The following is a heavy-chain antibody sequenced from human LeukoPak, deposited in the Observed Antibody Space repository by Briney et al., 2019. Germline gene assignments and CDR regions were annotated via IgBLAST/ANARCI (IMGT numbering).Heavy chain of an antibody. CDR3: ARHKGGTYSPYYGMDV. J-gene: IGHJ6*02. V-gene: IGHV4-31*03. CDR1: GGSISSGGYY. CDR2: IYYSGST. D-gene: IGHD1-26*01. Sequence: SQTLSLTCTVSGGSISSGGYYWSWIRQHPGKGLEWIGYIYYSGSTYYNPSLKSRVTISVDTSKNQFSLKLSSVTAADTAVYYCARHKGGTYSPYYGMDVWGQGTTVTVPS.